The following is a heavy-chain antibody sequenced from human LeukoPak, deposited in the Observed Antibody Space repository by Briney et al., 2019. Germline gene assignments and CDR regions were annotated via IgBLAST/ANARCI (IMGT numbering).Heavy chain of an antibody. CDR3: ARGIYHFDF. Sequence: SQTLSLTCAISGDSVSSNNIAWNWLRQSPSRGLEWLGRTYYRSKWSNDYAESVKSRIVINADTSKNQFSLQLNSIIPEDTAVYYCARGIYHFDFWGQGILVTVSS. CDR2: TYYRSKWSN. D-gene: IGHD2-2*02. J-gene: IGHJ4*02. CDR1: GDSVSSNNIA. V-gene: IGHV6-1*01.